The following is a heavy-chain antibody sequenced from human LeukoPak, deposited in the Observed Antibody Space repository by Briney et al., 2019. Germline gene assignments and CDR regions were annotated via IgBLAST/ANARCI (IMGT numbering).Heavy chain of an antibody. CDR2: IKQDGSEK. J-gene: IGHJ6*03. D-gene: IGHD3-10*01. V-gene: IGHV3-7*01. Sequence: GGSLRLSCAASGFTFSSYWMSWVRQAPGKGLEWVANIKQDGSEKYYVDSVKGRFTISRDNSKNTLYLQMNSLRAEDTAVYYCAKDYYGSGSWAYYMDVWGKGTTVTISS. CDR3: AKDYYGSGSWAYYMDV. CDR1: GFTFSSYW.